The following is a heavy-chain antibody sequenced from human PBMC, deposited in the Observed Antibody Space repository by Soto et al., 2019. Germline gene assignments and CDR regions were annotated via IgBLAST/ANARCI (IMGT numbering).Heavy chain of an antibody. D-gene: IGHD2-2*01. CDR1: GGSFSGYY. CDR2: INHSGST. V-gene: IGHV4-34*01. Sequence: PSETLSLTCAVYGGSFSGYYWSWIRQPPGKGLEWIGEINHSGSTNYNPSLKSRVTISVDTSKNQFSLKLSSVTAADTAVYYCARDGGRSPARLDYWGQGTLVTVSS. J-gene: IGHJ4*02. CDR3: ARDGGRSPARLDY.